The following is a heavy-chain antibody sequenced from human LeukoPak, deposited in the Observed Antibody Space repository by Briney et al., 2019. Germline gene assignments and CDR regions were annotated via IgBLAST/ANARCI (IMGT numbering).Heavy chain of an antibody. V-gene: IGHV4-34*01. Sequence: SETLSLTCAVSGGSFSGHYWSWIRQSPGEGLEWIGEIDHSGNTNYNPSLKGRLTISVDTSRNRFSLKLTSVTAADTAVYYCARDQQYHRPAGWFDPWGQGTLVTVSS. CDR2: IDHSGNT. D-gene: IGHD1-14*01. CDR1: GGSFSGHY. J-gene: IGHJ5*02. CDR3: ARDQQYHRPAGWFDP.